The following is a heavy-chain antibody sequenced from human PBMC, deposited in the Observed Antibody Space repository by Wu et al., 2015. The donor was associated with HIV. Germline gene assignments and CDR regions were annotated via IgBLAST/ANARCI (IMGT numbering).Heavy chain of an antibody. J-gene: IGHJ6*02. Sequence: QVQLVQSGGEVKKPGASVKVSCKASGYTFTSYGISWMRQAPGQGLEWMGWISAYNGNTNYAQKFQGRVSMTTDTSTSTAYMQLRSLRSDDTAVYYCVREGVCGGDCRADYYYYGMDVWGQGTTVTVSS. CDR2: ISAYNGNT. V-gene: IGHV1-18*01. CDR1: GYTFTSYG. D-gene: IGHD2-21*02. CDR3: VREGVCGGDCRADYYYYGMDV.